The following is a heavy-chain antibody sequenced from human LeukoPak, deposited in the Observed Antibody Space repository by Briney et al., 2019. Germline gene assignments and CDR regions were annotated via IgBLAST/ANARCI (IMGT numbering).Heavy chain of an antibody. Sequence: GGSLRLSCAASGFTFSNAWMSWVRQAPGKGLEWVGRIKSKTDGGTTDYAAPVKGRFTISRDDSKNTLYLQMNSLKTEDTAVYYCTSDPPLRQTDYYYYMDVWGKGTTVTVSS. CDR1: GFTFSNAW. CDR3: TSDPPLRQTDYYYYMDV. J-gene: IGHJ6*03. D-gene: IGHD5-12*01. V-gene: IGHV3-15*01. CDR2: IKSKTDGGTT.